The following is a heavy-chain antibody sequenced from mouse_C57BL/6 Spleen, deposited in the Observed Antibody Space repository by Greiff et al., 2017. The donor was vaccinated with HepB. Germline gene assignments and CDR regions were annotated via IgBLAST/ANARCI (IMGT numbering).Heavy chain of an antibody. D-gene: IGHD2-4*01. J-gene: IGHJ3*01. CDR3: ARSELRRETWFAY. Sequence: QVQLQQSGAELVRPGASVKLSCKASGYTFTDYYINWVKQRPGQGLEWIARIYPGSGNTYYNEKFKGKATLTAEKSSSTAYMQLSSLTSEDSAVYFCARSELRRETWFAYWGQGTLVTVSA. CDR2: IYPGSGNT. CDR1: GYTFTDYY. V-gene: IGHV1-76*01.